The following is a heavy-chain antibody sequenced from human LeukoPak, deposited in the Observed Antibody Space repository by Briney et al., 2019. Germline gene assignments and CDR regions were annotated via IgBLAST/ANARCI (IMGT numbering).Heavy chain of an antibody. CDR1: GFTFSSYG. Sequence: GRSLRLSCAASGFTFSSYGMHWVRQAPGKGLEWVAVIWYDGSNKYYADSVKGRFTISRDNSKNTLYLQTNSLRAEDTAVYYCAKVLYSGSYYSAADYWGQGTLVTVSS. J-gene: IGHJ4*02. CDR2: IWYDGSNK. V-gene: IGHV3-33*06. CDR3: AKVLYSGSYYSAADY. D-gene: IGHD1-26*01.